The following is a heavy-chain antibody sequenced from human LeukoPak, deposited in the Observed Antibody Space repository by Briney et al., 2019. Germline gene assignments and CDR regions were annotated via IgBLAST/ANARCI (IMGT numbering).Heavy chain of an antibody. D-gene: IGHD3-22*01. V-gene: IGHV4-59*08. CDR1: GGSISSYY. J-gene: IGHJ4*02. CDR2: IYYSGST. Sequence: SETLSLTCTVSGGSISSYYWSWIRQPPGKGLEWIGYIYYSGSTNYNPSLKSRVTISVDTSKNQFSLKLSSVTAADTAVYYCARHEYSGYYDSSGYYYYGYYFDYWGQGTLVTVSS. CDR3: ARHEYSGYYDSSGYYYYGYYFDY.